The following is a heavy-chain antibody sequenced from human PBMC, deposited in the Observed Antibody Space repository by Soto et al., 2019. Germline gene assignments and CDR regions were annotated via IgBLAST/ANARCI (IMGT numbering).Heavy chain of an antibody. J-gene: IGHJ5*02. CDR1: GGTFSSYA. V-gene: IGHV1-69*06. CDR3: ATALIAARPDWFDP. CDR2: IIPIFGTA. Sequence: GASVKVSCKASGGTFSSYAISWVRQAPGQGLEWMGGIIPIFGTANYAQKFQGRVTMTEDTSTDTAYMELSSLRSEDTAVYYCATALIAARPDWFDPWGQGTLVTVSS. D-gene: IGHD6-6*01.